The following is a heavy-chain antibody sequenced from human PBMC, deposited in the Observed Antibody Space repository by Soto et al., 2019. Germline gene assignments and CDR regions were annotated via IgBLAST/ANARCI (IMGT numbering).Heavy chain of an antibody. V-gene: IGHV3-30*18. J-gene: IGHJ4*02. CDR1: GFTFSSYG. CDR2: ISYDGSNK. Sequence: PGGSLRLSCAASGFTFSSYGMHWVRQAPGKGLEWVAVISYDGSNKYYADSVKGRFTISRDNSKNTLYLQMNSLRAEDTAVYYCAKDRYSGYDLDYFDYWGQGXLGTV. D-gene: IGHD5-12*01. CDR3: AKDRYSGYDLDYFDY.